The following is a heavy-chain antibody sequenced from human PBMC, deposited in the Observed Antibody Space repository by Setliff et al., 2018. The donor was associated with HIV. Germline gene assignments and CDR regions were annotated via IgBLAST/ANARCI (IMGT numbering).Heavy chain of an antibody. Sequence: PSETLSLTCTVSGGSISSSSYYWGWIRQPPGKGLEWIGSIYYSGSTYYNPSLKSRVTISVDTSKIQFSLKLSSVTAADTAVYYCASLRKQYDYFDYWGQGALVTVSS. D-gene: IGHD3-16*01. V-gene: IGHV4-39*07. CDR1: GGSISSSSYY. CDR2: IYYSGST. J-gene: IGHJ4*02. CDR3: ASLRKQYDYFDY.